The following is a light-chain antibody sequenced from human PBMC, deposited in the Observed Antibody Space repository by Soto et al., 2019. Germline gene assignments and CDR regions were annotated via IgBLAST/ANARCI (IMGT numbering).Light chain of an antibody. J-gene: IGKJ1*01. CDR3: QQYNNYSRT. V-gene: IGKV1-5*03. Sequence: DIQMTQSPSTLSASVGDRVTITCRASQNINTWLAWYQQKPGEAPKLLIYKASSLESGVPSRFSASGSGTEFTLTISSLQPDDSATYHCQQYNNYSRTFGQGTKVEIK. CDR1: QNINTW. CDR2: KAS.